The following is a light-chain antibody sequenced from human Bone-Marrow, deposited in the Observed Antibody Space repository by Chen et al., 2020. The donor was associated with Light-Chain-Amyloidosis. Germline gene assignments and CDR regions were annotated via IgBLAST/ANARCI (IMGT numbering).Light chain of an antibody. CDR3: NSRDSSGNPVV. J-gene: IGLJ2*01. CDR2: GKN. V-gene: IGLV3-19*01. CDR1: SLRSYY. Sequence: SSELTQDPAVSVALGQTVRITCQGDSLRSYYASWYQQKPGQAPVLVIYGKNNRPSGIPDRFSGSSSGNTASLTITGAQAEDEADYYGNSRDSSGNPVVCGGGTKLTVL.